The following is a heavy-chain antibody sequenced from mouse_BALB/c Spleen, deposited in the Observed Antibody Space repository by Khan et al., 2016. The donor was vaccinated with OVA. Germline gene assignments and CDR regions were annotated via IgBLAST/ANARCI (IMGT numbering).Heavy chain of an antibody. CDR2: ISTYYGHT. CDR3: ARGGRFDY. D-gene: IGHD3-3*01. J-gene: IGHJ3*01. Sequence: QVHVKQSGPELVRPGVSVKISCKGSGYTFTDYAMHWVKQSHAKSLEWIGVISTYYGHTDYNQKFKGKATMTVDKSSSTAYMELARLTSEDSAIXYCARGGRFDYWGQGTLVTVSA. V-gene: IGHV1S137*01. CDR1: GYTFTDYA.